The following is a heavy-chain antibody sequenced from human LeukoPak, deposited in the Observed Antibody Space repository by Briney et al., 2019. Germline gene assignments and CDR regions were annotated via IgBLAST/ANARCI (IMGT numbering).Heavy chain of an antibody. CDR1: GFTFSSYA. D-gene: IGHD6-19*01. CDR3: AGRDQITGWSFDY. J-gene: IGHJ4*02. CDR2: IHTSGRT. V-gene: IGHV4-59*10. Sequence: KPGGSLRLSCAASGFTFSSYAMSWVRQAPGKGLEWIGQIHTSGRTDYNPSLKSRVAMSVDTSKNQFSLELSSVAAADMALYYCAGRDQITGWSFDYWGQGALVTVSS.